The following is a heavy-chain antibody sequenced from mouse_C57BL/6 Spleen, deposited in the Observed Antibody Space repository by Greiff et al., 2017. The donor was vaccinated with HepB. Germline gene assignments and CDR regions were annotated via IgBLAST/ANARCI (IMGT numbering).Heavy chain of an antibody. CDR1: GSSLTSYA. V-gene: IGHV2-9-1*01. CDR2: IWTGGGT. Sequence: VQLKQSGPGLVAPSQSLSITCTVSGSSLTSYAISWVRQPPGKGLEWLGVIWTGGGTNYNSALKSRLSISKDNSKSQVFLKMNSLQTDDTARYYCARKGAYYYGSSYGYFDVWGTGTTVTVSS. J-gene: IGHJ1*03. D-gene: IGHD1-1*01. CDR3: ARKGAYYYGSSYGYFDV.